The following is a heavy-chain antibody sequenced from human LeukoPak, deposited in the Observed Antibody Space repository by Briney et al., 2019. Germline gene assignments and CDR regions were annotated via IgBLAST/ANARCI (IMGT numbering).Heavy chain of an antibody. Sequence: GGSLRLSCAASGFTFNNFGMHWVRQAPGKGLEWVSFIGYEGVHKYYADSVKGRFTISRDNSKNTLYLQMNSLRAEDTAVYYCTSGVAAAGAFDYWGQGTLVTVSS. CDR1: GFTFNNFG. CDR2: IGYEGVHK. D-gene: IGHD6-13*01. V-gene: IGHV3-30*02. J-gene: IGHJ4*02. CDR3: TSGVAAAGAFDY.